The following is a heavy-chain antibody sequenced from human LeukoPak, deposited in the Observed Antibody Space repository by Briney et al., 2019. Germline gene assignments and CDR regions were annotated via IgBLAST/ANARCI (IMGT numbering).Heavy chain of an antibody. J-gene: IGHJ4*02. Sequence: GGSLRLSCGGSGFTFNSYSMNWVRQAPGKGLEWVASIIGSGTEMFYADSLKGRFTISRDNSKNTLYLQMNSLRAEDTAVYYCAKDDDYGDYDYWGQGTLVTVSS. CDR2: IIGSGTEM. D-gene: IGHD4-17*01. CDR1: GFTFNSYS. V-gene: IGHV3-21*01. CDR3: AKDDDYGDYDY.